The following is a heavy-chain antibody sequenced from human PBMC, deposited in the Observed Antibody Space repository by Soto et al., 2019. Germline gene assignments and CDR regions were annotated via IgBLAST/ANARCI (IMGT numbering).Heavy chain of an antibody. CDR1: GYAFTGYY. Sequence: ASVKVSCKASGYAFTGYYMHWVRQAPGQGLEWMGWINPNSGGTNYAQKFQGWVTMTRDTSISTAYMELSRLRSDDTAVYYCAKRGYNHYGMDVWGQGTKVTVSS. D-gene: IGHD3-22*01. V-gene: IGHV1-2*04. CDR3: AKRGYNHYGMDV. J-gene: IGHJ6*02. CDR2: INPNSGGT.